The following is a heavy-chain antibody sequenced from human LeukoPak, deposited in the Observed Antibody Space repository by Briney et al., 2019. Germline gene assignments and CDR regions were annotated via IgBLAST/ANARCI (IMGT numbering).Heavy chain of an antibody. J-gene: IGHJ6*02. CDR3: ASLTYYYDSSGPPQGMDV. CDR2: IDPSDSYT. V-gene: IGHV5-10-1*01. Sequence: GESLKISCKGSGYSFTSYWISWVRQMPGKGLEWMGRIDPSDSYTNYSPSFQGHVTISADKSISTAYLQWSSLKASDTAMYYCASLTYYYDSSGPPQGMDVWGQGTTVTVSS. D-gene: IGHD3-22*01. CDR1: GYSFTSYW.